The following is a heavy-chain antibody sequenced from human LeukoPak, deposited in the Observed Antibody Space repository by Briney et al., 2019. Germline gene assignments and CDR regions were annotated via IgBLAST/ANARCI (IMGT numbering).Heavy chain of an antibody. V-gene: IGHV4-34*01. CDR2: INHSGST. J-gene: IGHJ6*03. CDR1: GESFSGYY. CDR3: ARLPSLSRDYYYYMDV. Sequence: PSETLSLTCAVYGESFSGYYWSWIRQPPGKGLEWIGEINHSGSTNYNPSLKSRVTISVDASMIQLSLKLSSVSAADTAVYYCARLPSLSRDYYYYMDVWGKGTTVTVSS. D-gene: IGHD6-6*01.